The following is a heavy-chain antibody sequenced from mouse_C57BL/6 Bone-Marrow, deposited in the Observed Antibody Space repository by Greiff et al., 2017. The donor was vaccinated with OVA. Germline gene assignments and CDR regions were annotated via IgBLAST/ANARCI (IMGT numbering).Heavy chain of an antibody. CDR2: ISYSGST. V-gene: IGHV3-8*01. CDR1: GYSITSDY. CDR3: ARGYGSSYGYFDV. J-gene: IGHJ1*03. D-gene: IGHD1-1*01. Sequence: DVKLQESGPGLAKPSQTLSLTCSVTGYSITSDYWNWIRKFPGNKLEYMGYISYSGSTYYNPSLKSRISITRDTSKNQYYLQLNSVTTEDTATYYCARGYGSSYGYFDVWGTGTTVTVSS.